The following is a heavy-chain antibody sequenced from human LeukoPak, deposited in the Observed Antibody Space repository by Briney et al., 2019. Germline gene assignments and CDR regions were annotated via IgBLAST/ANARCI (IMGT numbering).Heavy chain of an antibody. CDR3: ARLHRSTLDY. V-gene: IGHV3-11*03. CDR1: GFTFSDYY. D-gene: IGHD1-26*01. Sequence: KPGGSLRLSCAASGFTFSDYYMSWIRQTPGKGLEWVSYIRSSYTNYADSVKGRFTISRDIAKNSLYLQMNSLRAEDTAVYYCARLHRSTLDYWGQGTLVTVSS. J-gene: IGHJ4*02. CDR2: IRSSYT.